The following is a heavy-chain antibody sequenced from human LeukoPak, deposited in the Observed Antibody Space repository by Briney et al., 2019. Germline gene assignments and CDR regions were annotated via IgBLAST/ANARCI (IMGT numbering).Heavy chain of an antibody. CDR3: ASLYSSSWYLNSLFDY. V-gene: IGHV3-21*01. Sequence: GGSLRLSCAVSGFTFSSYGMSWVRQAPGKGLEWVSSISSSSSYIYYADSVKGRFTISRDNAKNSLYLQMNSLRAEDTAVYYCASLYSSSWYLNSLFDYWGQGTLVTVSS. CDR1: GFTFSSYG. D-gene: IGHD6-13*01. CDR2: ISSSSSYI. J-gene: IGHJ4*02.